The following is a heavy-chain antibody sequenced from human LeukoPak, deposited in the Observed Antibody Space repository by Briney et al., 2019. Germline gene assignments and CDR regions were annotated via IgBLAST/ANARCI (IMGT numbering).Heavy chain of an antibody. J-gene: IGHJ4*02. V-gene: IGHV3-30*18. CDR1: GFTFSSYG. CDR3: AKNAYYYDSSGYYPGDY. CDR2: ISYDGSNK. Sequence: GGSLRLSCAASGFTFSSYGMHWVRQAPGKGLEWVAVISYDGSNKYYADSVKGRFTISRDNSKNTLYLQMNSLRAEDTAVYYCAKNAYYYDSSGYYPGDYWGQGTLVTVSS. D-gene: IGHD3-22*01.